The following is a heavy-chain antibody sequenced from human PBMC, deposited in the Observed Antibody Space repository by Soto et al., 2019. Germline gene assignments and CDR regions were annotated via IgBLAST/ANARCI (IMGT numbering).Heavy chain of an antibody. Sequence: GGSLRLSCAASGFTFSSYGMHWVRQAPGKGLEWVAVIWYDGSNKYYADSVKGRFTISRDNSKNTLYLQMNSLRAEDTAVYYCARDNPLAAAHFAFDIWGQGTMVTVSS. CDR2: IWYDGSNK. CDR1: GFTFSSYG. V-gene: IGHV3-33*01. CDR3: ARDNPLAAAHFAFDI. D-gene: IGHD6-13*01. J-gene: IGHJ3*02.